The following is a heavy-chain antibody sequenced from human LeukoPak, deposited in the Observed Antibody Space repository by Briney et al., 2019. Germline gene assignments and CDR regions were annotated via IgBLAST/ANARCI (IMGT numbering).Heavy chain of an antibody. CDR3: AKPPGGSSYYSYMDV. Sequence: PGGSLRLSCTTSGFSFRSYGMHWLRQTPGQGLEWVAFIHSDGINKYYADSVKGRFTISRDNSKNTLYLQMNSLRAEDTAVYFCAKPPGGSSYYSYMDVWGKGTTVTVSS. V-gene: IGHV3-30*02. J-gene: IGHJ6*03. D-gene: IGHD1-1*01. CDR1: GFSFRSYG. CDR2: IHSDGINK.